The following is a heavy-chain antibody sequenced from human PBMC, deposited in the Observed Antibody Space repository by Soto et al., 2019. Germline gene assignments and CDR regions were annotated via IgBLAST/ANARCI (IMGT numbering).Heavy chain of an antibody. Sequence: QVQLQQWGAGLLKPSETLSLTCAVNGGSFTGYYWSWFRQPPGKGLEWIGEIKDGGSTNYSPSLRSRVTISADPSKEQFSLKVTSVTAADTAVYYCARGQEGVVATHWDQGSLVTVSS. V-gene: IGHV4-34*01. CDR3: ARGQEGVVATH. J-gene: IGHJ4*02. CDR1: GGSFTGYY. CDR2: IKDGGST. D-gene: IGHD2-21*01.